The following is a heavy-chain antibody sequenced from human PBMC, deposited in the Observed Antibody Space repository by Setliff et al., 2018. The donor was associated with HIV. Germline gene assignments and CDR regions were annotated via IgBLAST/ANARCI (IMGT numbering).Heavy chain of an antibody. CDR2: INPSGGST. CDR3: AKDDRYYYDTSGSPSNWFDP. CDR1: GYTFIDYY. J-gene: IGHJ5*02. Sequence: ASVKVSCKASGYTFIDYYMHWVRQAPGQGLEWMGMINPSGGSTSYAQNFQGRVTMTRDTSTHTVSMELTSLRSDDTAVYYCAKDDRYYYDTSGSPSNWFDPWGQGTLVTVSS. D-gene: IGHD3-22*01. V-gene: IGHV1-46*01.